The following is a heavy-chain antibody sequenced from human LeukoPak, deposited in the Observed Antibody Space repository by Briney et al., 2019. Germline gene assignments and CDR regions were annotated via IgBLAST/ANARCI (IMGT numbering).Heavy chain of an antibody. CDR1: GFTFSSYG. V-gene: IGHV3-30*03. D-gene: IGHD3-10*01. J-gene: IGHJ4*02. Sequence: GGSLRLSCAASGFTFSSYGMHWVRQAPGKGLEWVTLISFDGNDKKYADSVKGRFTVSRDKSRNTLFLQMNSLRPEDTAVYYCARAYGSEIDYWGQGTLVTVSS. CDR2: ISFDGNDK. CDR3: ARAYGSEIDY.